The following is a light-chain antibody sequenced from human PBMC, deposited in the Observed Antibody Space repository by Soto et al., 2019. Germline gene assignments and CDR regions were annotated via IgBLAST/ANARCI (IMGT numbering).Light chain of an antibody. CDR1: SCNIGNNY. CDR3: GTWDSSLSAWV. J-gene: IGLJ3*02. Sequence: QSVLTQPPSVSAAPGQKVTISCSGSSCNIGNNYVSWYQQLPGTAPKLLIYENNKRPSGIPDRFSGSKSGTSATLVITGLQTGDEADYYCGTWDSSLSAWVFGGGTKVTVL. CDR2: ENN. V-gene: IGLV1-51*02.